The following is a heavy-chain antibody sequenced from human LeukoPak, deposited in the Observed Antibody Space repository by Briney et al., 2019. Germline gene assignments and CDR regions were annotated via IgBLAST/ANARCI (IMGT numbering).Heavy chain of an antibody. V-gene: IGHV3-7*01. CDR2: IKQDGSEK. CDR1: GFTFSSYW. Sequence: GGSLRLSCAASGFTFSSYWMSWVRQAPGKGLEWVANIKQDGSEKYYVDSVKGRFTISKDNAKNPLYLQMNSLRAEDTAVYYCAELGITMIGGVWGKGTTVTISS. J-gene: IGHJ6*04. D-gene: IGHD3-10*02. CDR3: AELGITMIGGV.